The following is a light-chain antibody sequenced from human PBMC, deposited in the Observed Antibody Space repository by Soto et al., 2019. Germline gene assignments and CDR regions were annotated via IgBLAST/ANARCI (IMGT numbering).Light chain of an antibody. V-gene: IGLV2-11*01. J-gene: IGLJ1*01. CDR2: DVT. Sequence: QSALTQPRSVSGSPGQSVTISCTGTTSDVGGYNFVSWYQQHPSKAPKLMIYDVTKRPSGVPDRFSGSKSGSTASLTITWLEAEDEADYYCCSYAGSYSHIFGMGTKLTVL. CDR3: CSYAGSYSHI. CDR1: TSDVGGYNF.